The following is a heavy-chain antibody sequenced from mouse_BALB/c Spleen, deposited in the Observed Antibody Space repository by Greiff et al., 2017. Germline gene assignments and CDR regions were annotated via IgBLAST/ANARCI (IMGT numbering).Heavy chain of an antibody. J-gene: IGHJ4*01. CDR2: ISSGGSYT. Sequence: EVQRVESGGDLVKPGGSLKLSCAASGFTFSSYGMSWVRQTPDKRLEWVATISSGGSYTYYPESVKGRFTISRDNAKNTPYLQMSSLKSEDTAMYYCARHGITNAMDYWGQGTSVTVSS. D-gene: IGHD2-4*01. V-gene: IGHV5-6*01. CDR3: ARHGITNAMDY. CDR1: GFTFSSYG.